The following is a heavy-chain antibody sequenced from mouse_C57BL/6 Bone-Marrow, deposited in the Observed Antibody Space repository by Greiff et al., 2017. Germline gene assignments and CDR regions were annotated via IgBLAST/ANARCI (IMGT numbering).Heavy chain of an antibody. CDR2: INPSSGYT. CDR1: GYTFTSYT. D-gene: IGHD1-1*01. CDR3: AWDYYGSRYAMDY. Sequence: QVQLKESGAELARPGASVKMSCKASGYTFTSYTMHWVKQRPGQGLEWIGYINPSSGYTKYNQKFKDKATLTADKSSSTAYMQLSSLTSEDSAVYYCAWDYYGSRYAMDYWGQGTSVTVSS. J-gene: IGHJ4*01. V-gene: IGHV1-4*01.